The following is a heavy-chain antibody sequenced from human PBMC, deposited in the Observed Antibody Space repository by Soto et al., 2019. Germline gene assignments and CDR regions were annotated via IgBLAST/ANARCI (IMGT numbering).Heavy chain of an antibody. CDR1: GCTFSSYA. Sequence: SVKVSCKASGCTFSSYAISCVRQAPGQGLEWMGGIIPIFGTANYAQKFQGRVTITADKSTSTAYMELSSLRSEDTAVYYCAREGGLGTYFDCWGQGTLVTVSS. CDR2: IIPIFGTA. J-gene: IGHJ4*02. V-gene: IGHV1-69*06. CDR3: AREGGLGTYFDC. D-gene: IGHD3-10*01.